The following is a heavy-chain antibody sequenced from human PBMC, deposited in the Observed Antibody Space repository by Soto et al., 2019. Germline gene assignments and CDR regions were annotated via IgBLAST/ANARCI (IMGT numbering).Heavy chain of an antibody. D-gene: IGHD2-15*01. CDR2: IYPGDSDT. V-gene: IGHV5-51*01. CDR3: VSGAAYYYYYMYV. Sequence: PGESLKISCKGSGYSFTSYWLGWVRQMPGKGLEWMGIIYPGDSDTRYSPSFQGQVTISADKSISTAYLQWSSLKASDTAMYYFVSGAAYYYYYMYVWGKGTTVTGS. CDR1: GYSFTSYW. J-gene: IGHJ6*03.